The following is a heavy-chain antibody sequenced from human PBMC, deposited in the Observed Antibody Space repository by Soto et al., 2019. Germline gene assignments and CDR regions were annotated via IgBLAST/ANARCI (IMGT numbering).Heavy chain of an antibody. CDR1: GYTFTSYD. J-gene: IGHJ6*03. D-gene: IGHD3-9*01. CDR2: MNPNSGNT. CDR3: AARYFDWLNYYYMDV. V-gene: IGHV1-8*01. Sequence: ASVKVSCKASGYTFTSYDINCVRQATGQGLEWMGWMNPNSGNTGYAQKFQGRVTMTRNTSISTAYMELSSLRSEDTAVYYCAARYFDWLNYYYMDVWGKGTTVTVSS.